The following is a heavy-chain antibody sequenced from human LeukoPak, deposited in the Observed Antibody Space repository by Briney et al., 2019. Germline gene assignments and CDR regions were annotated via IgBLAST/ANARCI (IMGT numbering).Heavy chain of an antibody. Sequence: GGSLRLSCAASGFTVSSDYMSWVRQAPRKGLEWVSVIYSGGRTNYADSVKGRFTISRDNSKNTLYLQMNSLRAEDTAVYYCARDIRGYNPFDYWGQGTLVTVSS. CDR3: ARDIRGYNPFDY. CDR1: GFTVSSDY. J-gene: IGHJ4*02. D-gene: IGHD5-24*01. CDR2: IYSGGRT. V-gene: IGHV3-66*01.